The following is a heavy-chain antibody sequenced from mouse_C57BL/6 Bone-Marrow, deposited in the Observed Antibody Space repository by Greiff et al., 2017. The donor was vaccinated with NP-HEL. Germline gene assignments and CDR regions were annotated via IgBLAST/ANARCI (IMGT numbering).Heavy chain of an antibody. V-gene: IGHV5-17*01. D-gene: IGHD2-12*01. J-gene: IGHJ4*01. Sequence: EVQRVESGGGLVKPGGSLKLSCAASGFTFSDYGMHWVRQAPEKGLEWVAYISSGSSTIYYADTVKGRFTISRDNAQNTLFLQMTSLRSEDTAMYYCARRYRGLYYYAMDYWGQGTSVTVSS. CDR1: GFTFSDYG. CDR3: ARRYRGLYYYAMDY. CDR2: ISSGSSTI.